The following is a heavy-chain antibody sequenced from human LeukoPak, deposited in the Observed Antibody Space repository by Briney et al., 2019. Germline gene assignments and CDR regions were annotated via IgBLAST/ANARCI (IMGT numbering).Heavy chain of an antibody. V-gene: IGHV3-48*03. CDR2: ISSSGNTI. CDR3: ARDHGSDWHYFDY. Sequence: PGGSLRLSCAASGFTFSSYAMSWVRQAPGKGLEWVSYISSSGNTIYYADSVKGRFTISRDYAKNSLYLQMNSLRAEDTAVYYCARDHGSDWHYFDYWGQGTLVTVSS. J-gene: IGHJ4*02. D-gene: IGHD6-19*01. CDR1: GFTFSSYA.